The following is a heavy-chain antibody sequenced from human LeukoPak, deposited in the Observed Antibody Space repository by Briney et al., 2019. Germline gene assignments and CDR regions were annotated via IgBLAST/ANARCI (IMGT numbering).Heavy chain of an antibody. J-gene: IGHJ4*02. V-gene: IGHV4-59*01. CDR1: GGSISSSY. Sequence: SETLSLTCTVSGGSISSSYWSWIRQPPGKGLDCIGYIYYSGSTNYNPSLKSRVTISVDTSKNQFSLKLSSVTAADTAVYYCARTSTYYYASGMPPKVIYFDYWGQGTLVTVSS. D-gene: IGHD3-10*01. CDR3: ARTSTYYYASGMPPKVIYFDY. CDR2: IYYSGST.